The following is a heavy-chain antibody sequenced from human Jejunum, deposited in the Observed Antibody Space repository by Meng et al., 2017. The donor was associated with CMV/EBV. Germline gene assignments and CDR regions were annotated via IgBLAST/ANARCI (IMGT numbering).Heavy chain of an antibody. CDR3: ARGTPGRSYSDY. V-gene: IGHV1-18*01. Sequence: KTPSTAVHISCKCVVYIFPGCECSWVRPSPGLGRVWMTCLGAHGYATSHAPEIQGRVTVTANRPNATAYMQLWSLRSDDTAVYYCARGTPGRSYSDYWGPGTLVTVFS. CDR2: LGAHGYAT. D-gene: IGHD3-10*01. CDR1: VYIFPGCE. J-gene: IGHJ4*02.